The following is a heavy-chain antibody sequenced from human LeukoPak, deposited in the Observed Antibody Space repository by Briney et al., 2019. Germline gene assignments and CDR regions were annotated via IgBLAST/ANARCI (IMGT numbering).Heavy chain of an antibody. Sequence: GGCLRLSCAASGFTFSSYAMSWVRQAPGKGLEWVSAISGSGGSTYYADSVKGRFTISRDNSKNTLYLQMNSLRAEDTAVYYCAKDQYAEGLQNPFFDYWGQGTLVTVSS. CDR1: GFTFSSYA. V-gene: IGHV3-23*01. J-gene: IGHJ4*02. CDR3: AKDQYAEGLQNPFFDY. D-gene: IGHD4-11*01. CDR2: ISGSGGST.